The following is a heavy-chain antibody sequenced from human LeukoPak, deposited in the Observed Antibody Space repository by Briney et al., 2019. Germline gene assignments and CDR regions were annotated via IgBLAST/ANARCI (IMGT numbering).Heavy chain of an antibody. CDR3: ASLYDFWSGYSNWFDP. Sequence: SETLSLTCTVSGGSTSSGDYYWSWIRQPPGKGLEWIGYIYYSGSTYYNPSLKSRVTISVGTSKNQFSLKLSSVTAADTAVYYCASLYDFWSGYSNWFDPWGQGTLVTVSS. CDR1: GGSTSSGDYY. CDR2: IYYSGST. J-gene: IGHJ5*02. D-gene: IGHD3-3*01. V-gene: IGHV4-30-4*01.